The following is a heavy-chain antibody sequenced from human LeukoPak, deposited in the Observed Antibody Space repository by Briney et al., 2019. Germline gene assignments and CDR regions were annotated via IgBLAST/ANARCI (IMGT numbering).Heavy chain of an antibody. CDR1: GFAFNVFG. CDR2: IKSDGVFT. D-gene: IGHD2-8*01. CDR3: ARKLMSSRRFEY. V-gene: IGHV3-30*02. Sequence: GGSLRLSCEGSGFAFNVFGMHWIRQAPGKGLEWVAFIKSDGVFTNYAEAVKGRFTISRDNSDNAVFLQMESVRPDDTAVYYCARKLMSSRRFEYWGQETLVTVSS. J-gene: IGHJ4*02.